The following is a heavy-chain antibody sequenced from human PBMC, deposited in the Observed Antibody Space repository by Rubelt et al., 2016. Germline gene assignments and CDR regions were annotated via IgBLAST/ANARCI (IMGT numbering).Heavy chain of an antibody. V-gene: IGHV3-15*01. Sequence: VVLVESRGGLVEPGGSFRLSCAASGFDFDKAWMSWVRRTPGRGLEWVARIKSRDYGATADYPGRMGERFTISRDDSKKMLFLDMTRLTVDDTAIYFCTDHGTWGPGAPVTVS. CDR2: IKSRDYGATA. J-gene: IGHJ5*02. CDR3: TDHGT. CDR1: GFDFDKAW. D-gene: IGHD1-26*01.